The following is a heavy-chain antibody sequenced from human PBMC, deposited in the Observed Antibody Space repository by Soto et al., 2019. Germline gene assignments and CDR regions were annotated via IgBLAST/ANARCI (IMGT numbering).Heavy chain of an antibody. CDR3: ATRGMVVVPAARYNWFDP. CDR2: FDPEDGET. D-gene: IGHD2-2*01. CDR1: GYTLTELS. V-gene: IGHV1-24*01. J-gene: IGHJ5*02. Sequence: GASVKVSCKVSGYTLTELSMHWVRQAPGKGLEGMGGFDPEDGETIYAQKFQGRVTMTDDTSTDTAYMELSSLRSEDTAVYYCATRGMVVVPAARYNWFDPWGQGTLVTVSS.